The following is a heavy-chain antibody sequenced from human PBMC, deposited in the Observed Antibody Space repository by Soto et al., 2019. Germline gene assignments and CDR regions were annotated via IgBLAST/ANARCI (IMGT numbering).Heavy chain of an antibody. V-gene: IGHV3-72*01. J-gene: IGHJ4*02. CDR3: VRNLASGGTYYFDY. D-gene: IGHD2-15*01. CDR1: GFTFSDHY. Sequence: GGSLRLSCAASGFTFSDHYMDWVRQAPGKGLEWIGRVRNKANSYTTEYAASVRGRFTVSRDDSKNSPYLQMNSLKTEDTAMYYCVRNLASGGTYYFDYWGQGTLVTVSS. CDR2: VRNKANSYTT.